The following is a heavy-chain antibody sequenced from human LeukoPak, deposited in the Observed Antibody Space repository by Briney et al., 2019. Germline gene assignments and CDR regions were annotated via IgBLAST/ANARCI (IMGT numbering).Heavy chain of an antibody. V-gene: IGHV3-30-3*01. CDR1: GFTFSSYA. D-gene: IGHD6-6*01. CDR3: ANLPAAHRTHFDY. Sequence: GGSLRLSCAASGFTFSSYAMHWVRQAPGKGLEWVAVISYDGSNKYYADSVKGRFTISRDNSKNTLYLQMNSLRAEDTAVYYCANLPAAHRTHFDYWGQGTLVTVSS. J-gene: IGHJ4*02. CDR2: ISYDGSNK.